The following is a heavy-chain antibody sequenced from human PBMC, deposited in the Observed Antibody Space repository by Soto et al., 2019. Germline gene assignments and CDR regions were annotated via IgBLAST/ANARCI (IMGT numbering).Heavy chain of an antibody. D-gene: IGHD6-19*01. Sequence: QVQLVESGGGLVKPGGSLRLSCAASEFTFSDYYMIWIRQAPGKGLKWVSYISSSSSYTNYADSVKGRFTISRDNAKNSLYLQMNSLRADDTAVYYCARVRALAADGMDVWGQGTTVTVSS. CDR1: EFTFSDYY. J-gene: IGHJ6*02. CDR3: ARVRALAADGMDV. V-gene: IGHV3-11*05. CDR2: ISSSSSYT.